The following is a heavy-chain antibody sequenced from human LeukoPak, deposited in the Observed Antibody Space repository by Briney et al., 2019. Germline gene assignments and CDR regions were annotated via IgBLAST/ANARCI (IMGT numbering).Heavy chain of an antibody. D-gene: IGHD6-6*01. CDR1: GGSISSYY. Sequence: SETLSLTCTVSGGSISSYYWSWIRQPPGKGLEWIGYIYYSGSTNYNPSLKSRVTISVDTSKNQFSPKLSSVTAADTAVYYCASGNLYSSSSGLSNWGQGTLVTVSS. V-gene: IGHV4-59*12. J-gene: IGHJ4*02. CDR2: IYYSGST. CDR3: ASGNLYSSSSGLSN.